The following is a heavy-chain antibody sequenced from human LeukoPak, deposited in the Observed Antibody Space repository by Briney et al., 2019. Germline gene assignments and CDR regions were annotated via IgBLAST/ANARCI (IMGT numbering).Heavy chain of an antibody. D-gene: IGHD5-18*01. CDR3: ARSRGYSYGTTFLDY. CDR1: GGSISRYY. Sequence: SETLSLTCTVSGGSISRYYWSWIRQPPGKGLEWIGYIYYIGSTNYNPSLKSRVTISVDTSKNQFSLKLSSVTAADTAVYYCARSRGYSYGTTFLDYWGQGTLVTVSS. V-gene: IGHV4-59*08. CDR2: IYYIGST. J-gene: IGHJ4*02.